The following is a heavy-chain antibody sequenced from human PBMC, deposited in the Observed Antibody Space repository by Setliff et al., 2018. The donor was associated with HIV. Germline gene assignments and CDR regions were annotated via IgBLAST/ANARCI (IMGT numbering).Heavy chain of an antibody. CDR1: GPSINIHY. Sequence: PSETLSLTCTVSGPSINIHYWSWIRQSPGKAFEWIGYIYSTGITNYNPSLQSRVTISMVASRNQFSLKVTSVTAADTAVYYCAKGAGFYGDYTFDHWGQGRQVTXSS. CDR3: AKGAGFYGDYTFDH. V-gene: IGHV4-59*11. D-gene: IGHD4-17*01. J-gene: IGHJ4*02. CDR2: IYSTGIT.